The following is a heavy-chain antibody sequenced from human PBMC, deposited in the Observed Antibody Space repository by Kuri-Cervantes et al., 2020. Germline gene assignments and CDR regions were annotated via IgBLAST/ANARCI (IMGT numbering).Heavy chain of an antibody. V-gene: IGHV1-18*01. CDR2: ISAYNGNT. J-gene: IGHJ5*02. CDR1: GYTFTSYG. D-gene: IGHD2-21*01. CDR3: ARGTPLIRPGNWFDP. Sequence: ASVKVSCKASGYTFTSYGISWVRQAPGQGLEWMGWISAYNGNTNYAQKLQGRVTMTTDTSTSTAYMELRSLRSDDTAVYHWARGTPLIRPGNWFDPWGQGTLVTVSS.